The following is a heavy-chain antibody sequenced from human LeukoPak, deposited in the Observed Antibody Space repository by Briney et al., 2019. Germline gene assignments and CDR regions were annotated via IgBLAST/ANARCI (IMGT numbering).Heavy chain of an antibody. J-gene: IGHJ3*02. V-gene: IGHV3-23*01. CDR1: GFAFSSYA. CDR2: ISGSGVST. CDR3: AKVYGYDLDAFDI. D-gene: IGHD5/OR15-5a*01. Sequence: GGSLRLSCAASGFAFSSYAMSWVRQAPGMGLEWVSAISGSGVSTYYADSVKGRFTISRDNSKNTLYLQMNSLRAEDTAVYYCAKVYGYDLDAFDIWGQGTMVTVSS.